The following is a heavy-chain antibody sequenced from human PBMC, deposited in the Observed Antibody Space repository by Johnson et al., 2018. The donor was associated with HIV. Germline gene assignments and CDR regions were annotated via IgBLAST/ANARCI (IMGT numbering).Heavy chain of an antibody. CDR3: NSGNHFDAFHV. J-gene: IGHJ3*01. D-gene: IGHD1-14*01. CDR1: GFIFTNFA. V-gene: IGHV3-30*04. Sequence: QVQLVESGGGVVQPGGSLRLSCPVSGFIFTNFAMHWVRQAPGKGLEWVAVVSYDGSTEFYADSVKGRFTISRDNSKNTLFLQMNGLRPEDTAVYYFNSGNHFDAFHVWGQGTLVTVSS. CDR2: VSYDGSTE.